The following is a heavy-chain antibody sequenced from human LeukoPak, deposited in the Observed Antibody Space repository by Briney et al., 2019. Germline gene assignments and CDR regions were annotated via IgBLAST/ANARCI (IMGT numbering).Heavy chain of an antibody. CDR2: INPSGGST. CDR3: ARSDKGYCSSTSCPFFGY. CDR1: GYTFTSYY. V-gene: IGHV1-46*01. D-gene: IGHD2-2*01. J-gene: IGHJ4*02. Sequence: GASVKVSCKASGYTFTSYYMHWVRQAPGQGLEWMGIINPSGGSTSYAQKFLGRVTMTRDTSTSTVYMELSSLRSEDTAVYYCARSDKGYCSSTSCPFFGYWGQGTLVTVSS.